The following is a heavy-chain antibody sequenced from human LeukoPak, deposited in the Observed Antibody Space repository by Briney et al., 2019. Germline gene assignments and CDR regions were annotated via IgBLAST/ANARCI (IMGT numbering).Heavy chain of an antibody. Sequence: GGSLRLSCAASGFTFSSYNMNWVRQAPGKGLEWVAVILSDGSKEFYTDSVKGRFTISRDNSKNTLYLQVNSLRAEDTAVYYCAKDFRRIVVVPAAPDYWGQGTLVTVSS. D-gene: IGHD2-2*01. CDR3: AKDFRRIVVVPAAPDY. CDR2: ILSDGSKE. J-gene: IGHJ4*02. CDR1: GFTFSSYN. V-gene: IGHV3-30*18.